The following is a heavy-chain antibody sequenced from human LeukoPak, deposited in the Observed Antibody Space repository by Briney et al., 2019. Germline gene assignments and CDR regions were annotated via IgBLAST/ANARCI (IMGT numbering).Heavy chain of an antibody. J-gene: IGHJ4*02. Sequence: GGSPRLSCAASRFTFSSYGMHWVRQAPGKGLEWVAFIRYDGSNKYYADSVKGRFTISRDNAKNSLYLQMNSLRAEDTAVYYCARDLCSSTSCCLDYWGQGTLVTVSS. V-gene: IGHV3-30*02. CDR2: IRYDGSNK. CDR1: RFTFSSYG. D-gene: IGHD2-2*01. CDR3: ARDLCSSTSCCLDY.